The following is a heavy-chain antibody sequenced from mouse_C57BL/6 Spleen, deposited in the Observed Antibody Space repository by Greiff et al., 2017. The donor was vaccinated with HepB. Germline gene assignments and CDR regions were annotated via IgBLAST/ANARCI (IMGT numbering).Heavy chain of an antibody. J-gene: IGHJ4*01. CDR3: AREEKGDDGYYLSYSAMDY. CDR1: GYTFTSYW. Sequence: QVQLQQPGTELVKPGASVKLSCKASGYTFTSYWMPWVKQRPGQGLEWIGNINPSNGGTNYNEKFKSKATLTVDKSSSTAYMQLSSLTSEDSAVYYGAREEKGDDGYYLSYSAMDYWGQGTSVTVSS. D-gene: IGHD2-3*01. V-gene: IGHV1-53*01. CDR2: INPSNGGT.